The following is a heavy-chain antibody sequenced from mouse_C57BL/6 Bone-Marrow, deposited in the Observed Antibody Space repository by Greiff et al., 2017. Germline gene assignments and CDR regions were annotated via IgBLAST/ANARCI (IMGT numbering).Heavy chain of an antibody. CDR2: ISSGGSYT. CDR1: GFTFSSYG. CDR3: ERLHYYGSSCGFAY. V-gene: IGHV5-6*01. J-gene: IGHJ3*01. D-gene: IGHD1-1*01. Sequence: EVKLVESGGDLVKPGGSLKLSCAASGFTFSSYGMSWVRQTPDKRLEWVATISSGGSYTYYPDSVKGRFTISRDNAKNTLYLQMSSLKSEDTAMYYCERLHYYGSSCGFAYWGQGTLVTVSA.